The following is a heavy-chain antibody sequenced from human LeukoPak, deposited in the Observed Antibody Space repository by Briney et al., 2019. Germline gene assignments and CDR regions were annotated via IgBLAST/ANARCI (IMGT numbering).Heavy chain of an antibody. CDR2: IYYSGST. CDR1: GGSISSYY. J-gene: IGHJ3*02. D-gene: IGHD6-13*01. V-gene: IGHV4-59*01. CDR3: ARDHGSGSWYGDAFDI. Sequence: SETLSLTCTVSGGSISSYYWSWTRQPPGKGLEWIGYIYYSGSTNYNPSLKSRVTISVDTSKNQFSLKLSSVTAADTAVYYCARDHGSGSWYGDAFDIRGQGTMVTVSS.